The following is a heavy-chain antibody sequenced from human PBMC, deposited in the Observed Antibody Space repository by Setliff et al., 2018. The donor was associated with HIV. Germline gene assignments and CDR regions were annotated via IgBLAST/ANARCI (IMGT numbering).Heavy chain of an antibody. V-gene: IGHV4-39*07. Sequence: SETLSLTCTVSGGSISSGTYYWSWIRQHPGKGLEWIGRIYYTGSTNYNYSLDGRVSMSVDMSKSQFSLRLASVTAADTAIYYCARGRWTEAGKPFYFDRWGQGRLVTVSS. J-gene: IGHJ4*02. CDR2: IYYTGST. CDR1: GGSISSGTYY. CDR3: ARGRWTEAGKPFYFDR. D-gene: IGHD6-13*01.